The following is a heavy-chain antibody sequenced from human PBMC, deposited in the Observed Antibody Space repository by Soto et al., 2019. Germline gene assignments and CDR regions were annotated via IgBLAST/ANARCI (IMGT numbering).Heavy chain of an antibody. Sequence: QVQLIQFGAEVKKPGASVKVSCEASGYSFTNFHIHWVRQAPGQGLEWMGMIDPSGGVTRDAQRFQGRITXXXXXXXXXXXXXXXXXXXXXXXXXXXXRDVIGHDNYETIGYYFNHWGQGTLVTVSS. D-gene: IGHD3-22*01. CDR1: GYSFTNFH. V-gene: IGHV1-46*01. J-gene: IGHJ4*02. CDR3: XRDVIGHDNYETIGYYFNH. CDR2: IDPSGGVT.